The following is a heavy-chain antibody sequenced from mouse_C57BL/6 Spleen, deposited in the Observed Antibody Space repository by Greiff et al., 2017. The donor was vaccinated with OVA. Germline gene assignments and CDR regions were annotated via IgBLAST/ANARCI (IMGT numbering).Heavy chain of an antibody. CDR3: ARRKDGNDGTDYGYFDV. J-gene: IGHJ1*03. CDR2: IYPGDGDT. CDR1: GYAFSSSW. Sequence: VQLQQSGPELVKPGASVQISCKASGYAFSSSWMNWVKQRPGKGLEWIGRIYPGDGDTNSNGKFKGKATLTADKSSSTAYMQLRSLTSEYSAVYFCARRKDGNDGTDYGYFDVWGTGTTVTVSS. D-gene: IGHD2-2*01. V-gene: IGHV1-82*01.